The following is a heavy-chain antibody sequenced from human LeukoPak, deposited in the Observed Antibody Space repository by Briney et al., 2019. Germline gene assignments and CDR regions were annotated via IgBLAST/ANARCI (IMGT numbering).Heavy chain of an antibody. CDR1: GFSFSNYW. V-gene: IGHV3-74*01. D-gene: IGHD6-13*01. CDR3: ARDYSSSWTNFDY. J-gene: IGHJ4*02. CDR2: IHSDGGST. Sequence: GGSLRLSCAASGFSFSNYWMHWVRQAPGTGLVWVSRIHSDGGSTYADSVKGRFTISRDNAKNTLYLQMNSLRAEDTAVYYCARDYSSSWTNFDYWGQGTLVTVSS.